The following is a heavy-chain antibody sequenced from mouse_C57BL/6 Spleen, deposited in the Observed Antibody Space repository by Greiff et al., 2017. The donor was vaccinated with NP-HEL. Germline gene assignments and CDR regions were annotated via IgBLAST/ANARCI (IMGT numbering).Heavy chain of an antibody. V-gene: IGHV1-26*01. CDR1: GYTFTDYY. D-gene: IGHD4-1*01. CDR2: INPNNGGT. Sequence: EVQLQQSGPELVKPGASVKISCKASGYTFTDYYMNWVKQSHGKSLEWIGDINPNNGGTSYNQKFKGKATLTVDKSSSTAYMELRSLTSEDSAVYYCARSRNWDEYYAMDYWGQGTSVTVSS. J-gene: IGHJ4*01. CDR3: ARSRNWDEYYAMDY.